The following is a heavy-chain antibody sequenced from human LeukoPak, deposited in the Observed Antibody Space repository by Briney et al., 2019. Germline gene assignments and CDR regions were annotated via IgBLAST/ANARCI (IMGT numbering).Heavy chain of an antibody. CDR3: ARETYYYGSGSYNFDY. D-gene: IGHD3-10*01. J-gene: IGHJ4*02. CDR1: GFTFSSYG. CDR2: MWYDGSNK. Sequence: PGGSLRLSCAASGFTFSSYGMHWVRQAPGKGLEWVAVMWYDGSNKYYADSVKGRFTISRDNSKNTLYLQMNSLRAEDTAVYYCARETYYYGSGSYNFDYWGQGTLVTVSS. V-gene: IGHV3-33*01.